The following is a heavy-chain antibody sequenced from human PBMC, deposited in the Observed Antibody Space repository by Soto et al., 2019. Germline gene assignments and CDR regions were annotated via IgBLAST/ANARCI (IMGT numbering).Heavy chain of an antibody. V-gene: IGHV3-7*01. CDR2: IKQDGSEK. Sequence: VGPLRLSCAASEVTISSHWMSWIRQAPGKGLEWVANIKQDGSEKYYVDSVKGRFTISRDNAKNSLYLQMNSLRAEDTVVYYCTGYYYYYGMDVWGQGTTVTLSS. J-gene: IGHJ6*02. CDR3: TGYYYYYGMDV. CDR1: EVTISSHW.